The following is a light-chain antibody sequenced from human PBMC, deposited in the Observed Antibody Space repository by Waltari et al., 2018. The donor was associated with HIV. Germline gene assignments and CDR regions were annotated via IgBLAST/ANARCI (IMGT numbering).Light chain of an antibody. CDR3: CSYAGNYPVL. Sequence: QSALTQPRSVSGSPGQSVTISCTGTSSDVGGYNYFSWYQQKPGKAPKFIIYDVTKRPSGVPDRFSGSKSGNTASLTISGLQAEDEADYYCCSYAGNYPVLFGGGTKLTVL. CDR1: SSDVGGYNY. CDR2: DVT. V-gene: IGLV2-11*01. J-gene: IGLJ3*02.